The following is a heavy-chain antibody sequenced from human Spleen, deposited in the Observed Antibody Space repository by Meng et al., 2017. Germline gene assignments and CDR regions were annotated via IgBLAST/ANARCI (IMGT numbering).Heavy chain of an antibody. J-gene: IGHJ4*02. CDR2: INPNSGGT. V-gene: IGHV1-2*06. Sequence: QVQRFHAGAEGEKPGAQGKVSGKPSGYTVNGYDMHWVRQAPGQGLEWMGRINPNSGGTNYAQKFQGRVTMTRDTSIRTAYMELSRLRSDDTAVYYCARDEDISAAGKLFGDYWGQGTLVTVSS. CDR1: GYTVNGYD. D-gene: IGHD6-25*01. CDR3: ARDEDISAAGKLFGDY.